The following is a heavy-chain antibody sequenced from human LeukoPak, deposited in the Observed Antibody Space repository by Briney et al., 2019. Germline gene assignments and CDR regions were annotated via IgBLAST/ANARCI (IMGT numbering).Heavy chain of an antibody. D-gene: IGHD6-6*01. CDR3: ARYKRASSPREWFDP. V-gene: IGHV3-23*01. J-gene: IGHJ5*02. Sequence: GGTLRLSCAASGFIFGSYAMSWVRRGPEKRLEWVSTISPSGSATYYADSVKRRFTISRDNSKRTLYLQMNSLRDVDTALYHCARYKRASSPREWFDPWGQGTVVTVSS. CDR1: GFIFGSYA. CDR2: ISPSGSAT.